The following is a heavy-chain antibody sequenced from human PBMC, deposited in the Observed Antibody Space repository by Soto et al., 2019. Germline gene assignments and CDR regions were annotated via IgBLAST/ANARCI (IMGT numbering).Heavy chain of an antibody. CDR2: IYYSGST. CDR1: GGSVGSGSYY. D-gene: IGHD1-20*01. CDR3: ARDLGITGTYYYYYGMDV. Sequence: PSETLSLTCTVSGGSVGSGSYYWSWIRQPPGKGLEWIGYIYYSGSTNYNPSLKSRVTISVDTSKNQFSLKLSSVTAADTAVYYCARDLGITGTYYYYYGMDVWGQGTTVTVSS. V-gene: IGHV4-61*01. J-gene: IGHJ6*02.